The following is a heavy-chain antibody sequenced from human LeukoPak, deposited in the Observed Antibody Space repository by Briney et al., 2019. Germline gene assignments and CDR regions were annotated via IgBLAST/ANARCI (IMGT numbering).Heavy chain of an antibody. CDR1: GYTFTGYY. V-gene: IGHV1-2*06. D-gene: IGHD3-16*02. CDR3: ARDPMITFGGVIVPDFDY. Sequence: ASVKVSCKASGYTFTGYYMHWVRQAPGQGLEWMGRINPNSGGTNYAQKFQGRVTMTRDTSISTAYMELSRLRSDDTAVYYCARDPMITFGGVIVPDFDYWGQGTLVTVSS. CDR2: INPNSGGT. J-gene: IGHJ4*02.